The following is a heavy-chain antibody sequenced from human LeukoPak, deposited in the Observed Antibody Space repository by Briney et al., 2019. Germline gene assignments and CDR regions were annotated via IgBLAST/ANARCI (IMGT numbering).Heavy chain of an antibody. CDR1: GVSISSGDYY. Sequence: SETLSLTCTVSGVSISSGDYYWSWIRQHPGKGLEWIGYIYYSGDTYYNPSLRSRVSISVDTSKNQFSLKLNSVTAADTAVYYCARHYGPWGQGTLVTVSS. J-gene: IGHJ5*02. CDR2: IYYSGDT. CDR3: ARHYGP. V-gene: IGHV4-31*03. D-gene: IGHD3-16*01.